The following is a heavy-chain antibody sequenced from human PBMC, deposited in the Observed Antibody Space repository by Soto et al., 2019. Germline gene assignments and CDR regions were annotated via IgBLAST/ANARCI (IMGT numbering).Heavy chain of an antibody. V-gene: IGHV3-30*18. CDR3: AKAQAFDV. CDR1: GFTFSSYG. Sequence: PGGSLRLSCTSSGFTFSSYGIHWVRQAPGKGLDWVALISPDGNSKFFVDSVKGRFTVSMDESKTTLYLQMNYLRAEDTAVYYCAKAQAFDVWGQGTMVTVSS. J-gene: IGHJ3*01. CDR2: ISPDGNSK.